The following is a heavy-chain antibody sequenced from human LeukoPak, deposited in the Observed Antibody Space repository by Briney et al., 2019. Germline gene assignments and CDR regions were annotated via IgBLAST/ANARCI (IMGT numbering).Heavy chain of an antibody. D-gene: IGHD6-19*01. Sequence: NPSETLSLTCTISGGSISSSSYYWGWIRQPPGKGLEWIGSIYYSGNTYYNPSLKSRVTMSVDTSKNQFSLQLNSVTPEDTAVYYCARLDSSGWGGYYYGMDVWGQGTTVTVSS. V-gene: IGHV4-39*07. CDR1: GGSISSSSYY. CDR2: IYYSGNT. CDR3: ARLDSSGWGGYYYGMDV. J-gene: IGHJ6*02.